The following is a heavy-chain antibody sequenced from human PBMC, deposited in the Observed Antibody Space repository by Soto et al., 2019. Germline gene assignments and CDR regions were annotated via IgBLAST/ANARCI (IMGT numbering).Heavy chain of an antibody. V-gene: IGHV3-23*01. CDR3: AKGLGSGSYEATDY. J-gene: IGHJ4*02. D-gene: IGHD1-26*01. CDR2: IRGSGDST. CDR1: GFTFSSYA. Sequence: EVQLLESGGGLVQPGGSLRLSCAASGFTFSSYAMSWVRQAPGKGLEWVSAIRGSGDSTYYADSVKGRFTISRDNSENTLYLQMNSLRAEDTAVYYCAKGLGSGSYEATDYWGPGTLVTVSS.